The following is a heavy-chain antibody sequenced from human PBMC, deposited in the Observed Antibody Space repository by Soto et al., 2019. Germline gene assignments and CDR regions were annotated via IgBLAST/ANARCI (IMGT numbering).Heavy chain of an antibody. Sequence: GGSLRLSCAASGFTFSSYAMSWVRQAPGKGLEWVSAISGSGGSTYYADSVKGRFTISRDNSKNTLYLQMNSLRAEDTAVYYCAKDFGSSRYSSSWYEFDYWGQGTLVTVSS. J-gene: IGHJ4*02. D-gene: IGHD6-13*01. CDR3: AKDFGSSRYSSSWYEFDY. V-gene: IGHV3-23*01. CDR1: GFTFSSYA. CDR2: ISGSGGST.